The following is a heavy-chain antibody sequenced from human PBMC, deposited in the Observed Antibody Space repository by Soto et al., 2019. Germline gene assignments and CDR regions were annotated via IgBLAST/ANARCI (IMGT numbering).Heavy chain of an antibody. Sequence: QVQLVQSGAEVKKPGSSVKVSCKASGGTFSSYAISWVRQAPGQGLEWMGGIIPIFGTAKYAEKFEGRVTIIADESTSTAYMELSSLRSEDTAAYYCAGGPGAEYGWNIAAEDYWGQGTMVTVSS. V-gene: IGHV1-69*01. J-gene: IGHJ4*02. CDR3: AGGPGAEYGWNIAAEDY. CDR1: GGTFSSYA. CDR2: IIPIFGTA. D-gene: IGHD4-17*01.